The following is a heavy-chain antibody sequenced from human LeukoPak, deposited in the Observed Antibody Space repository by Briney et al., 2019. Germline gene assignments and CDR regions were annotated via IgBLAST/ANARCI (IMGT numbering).Heavy chain of an antibody. D-gene: IGHD3-10*01. Sequence: ASVKVSCKASGYIFINYGISWVRQAPGQGLEWMGWISGYSGNTKYAQKLQGRVTMTTDTSTSTAYMELRSLRFDDTAVYYCARDSYYYGSGSYDGEPFDFWGQGTLVTVSS. CDR2: ISGYSGNT. J-gene: IGHJ4*02. V-gene: IGHV1-18*01. CDR3: ARDSYYYGSGSYDGEPFDF. CDR1: GYIFINYG.